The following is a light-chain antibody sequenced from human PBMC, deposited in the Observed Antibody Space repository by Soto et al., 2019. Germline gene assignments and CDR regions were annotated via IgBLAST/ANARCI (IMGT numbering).Light chain of an antibody. Sequence: QSVLTQPPSVSGAPGQRVTISGTGNSSNLGAGYDVHWYQQLPVAAPKLVIFGDRNRPSAAPERFSVSKSGTSASLAITGLQTEDEGDYYCQAYDYSLTASVFGGGTKLTVL. J-gene: IGLJ3*02. CDR3: QAYDYSLTASV. CDR1: SSNLGAGYD. CDR2: GDR. V-gene: IGLV1-40*01.